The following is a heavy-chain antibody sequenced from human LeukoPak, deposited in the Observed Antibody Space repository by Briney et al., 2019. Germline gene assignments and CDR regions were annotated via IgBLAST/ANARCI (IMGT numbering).Heavy chain of an antibody. Sequence: GGSLRLSCAASGFTFSSYEMNWVRQAPGKGLEWVSYISSSGSTIYYADSVKGRFTISRDNAKNSLYLQMNSLRAEDTAVYYCAKGWHIVVVTATVYYFDYWGQGTLVTVSS. CDR3: AKGWHIVVVTATVYYFDY. CDR1: GFTFSSYE. D-gene: IGHD2-21*02. CDR2: ISSSGSTI. V-gene: IGHV3-48*03. J-gene: IGHJ4*02.